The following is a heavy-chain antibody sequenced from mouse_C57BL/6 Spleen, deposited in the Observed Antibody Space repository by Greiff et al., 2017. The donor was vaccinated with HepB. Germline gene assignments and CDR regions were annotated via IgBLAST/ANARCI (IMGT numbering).Heavy chain of an antibody. CDR1: GFSLTSYG. CDR3: AKNREGLGLDY. Sequence: QVQLQQSGPGLVQPSQSLSITCTVSGFSLTSYGVHWVRQSPGKGLEWLGVLWRGGSTDYNAAFMFRLSITKDNSKSQVFFKMNSLQADDTAIYYCAKNREGLGLDYWGQGTTLTVSS. J-gene: IGHJ2*01. CDR2: LWRGGST. D-gene: IGHD4-1*01. V-gene: IGHV2-5*01.